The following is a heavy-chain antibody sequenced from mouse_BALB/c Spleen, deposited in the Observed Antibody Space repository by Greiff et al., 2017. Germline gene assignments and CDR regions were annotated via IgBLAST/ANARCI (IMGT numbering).Heavy chain of an antibody. D-gene: IGHD1-1*01. J-gene: IGHJ2*01. CDR2: IDPANGNT. V-gene: IGHV14-3*02. CDR3: AITTVVAYYFDY. Sequence: VQLKESGAELVKPGASVKLSCTASGFNIKDTYMHWVKQRPEQGLEWIGRIDPANGNTKYDPKFQGKATITADTSSNTAYLQLSSLTSEDTAVYYCAITTVVAYYFDYWGQGTTLTVSS. CDR1: GFNIKDTY.